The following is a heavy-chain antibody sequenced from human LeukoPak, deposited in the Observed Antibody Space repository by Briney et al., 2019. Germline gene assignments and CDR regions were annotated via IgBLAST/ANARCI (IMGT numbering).Heavy chain of an antibody. CDR1: GFTFSSYS. CDR3: VPEGFDI. CDR2: ISSSSSYI. J-gene: IGHJ3*02. V-gene: IGHV3-21*04. Sequence: PGGSLRLSCAASGFTFSSYSMNWVRQAPGKGLEWVSSISSSSSYIYYADSVKGRFTISRDNFKNTVNLEMSSPRAEDTAVYYCVPEGFDIWGQGTMVTVSS.